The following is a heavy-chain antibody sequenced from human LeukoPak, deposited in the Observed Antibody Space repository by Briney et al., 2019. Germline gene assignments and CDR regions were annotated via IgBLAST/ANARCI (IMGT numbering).Heavy chain of an antibody. J-gene: IGHJ4*02. CDR3: AKCLSTSCQGAFDY. CDR1: GFTFDDYA. V-gene: IGHV3-9*01. Sequence: GGSLRLSCAASGFTFDDYAMHWVRQAPGKGLEWVSGISWNSGRKDYADSVKGRFTISRDNAKNSLYLQMNSLRVEDTALYYCAKCLSTSCQGAFDYWGQGTLVTVSS. D-gene: IGHD2-2*01. CDR2: ISWNSGRK.